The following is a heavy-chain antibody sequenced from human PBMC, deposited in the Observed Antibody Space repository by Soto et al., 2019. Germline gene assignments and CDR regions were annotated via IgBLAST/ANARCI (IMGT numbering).Heavy chain of an antibody. CDR2: IYWDDDK. CDR1: GFSLSTSGVG. D-gene: IGHD3-10*01. Sequence: QITLKESGPTLVKPTQTLTLTCTFSGFSLSTSGVGVGWIRQPPGKALEWLALIYWDDDKRYSPSLKSRLTITKDTSNTQVVLTMTNMDPVDTATYYCARPYYFGSERLYWYFDLWGRGTLVTVSS. J-gene: IGHJ2*01. CDR3: ARPYYFGSERLYWYFDL. V-gene: IGHV2-5*02.